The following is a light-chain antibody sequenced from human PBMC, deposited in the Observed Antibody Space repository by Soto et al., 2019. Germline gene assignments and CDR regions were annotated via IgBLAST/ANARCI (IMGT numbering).Light chain of an antibody. CDR1: QNIDDW. Sequence: DIQMTQSPSTLSASVGDRVSITCRASQNIDDWLAWYQQKPGKAPKFLIYDASTLTSGVPSRFSGSRSGTEFTLTISSLQPDDFATYYCQQYKSHRTFGQGTKVDIK. V-gene: IGKV1-5*01. J-gene: IGKJ1*01. CDR2: DAS. CDR3: QQYKSHRT.